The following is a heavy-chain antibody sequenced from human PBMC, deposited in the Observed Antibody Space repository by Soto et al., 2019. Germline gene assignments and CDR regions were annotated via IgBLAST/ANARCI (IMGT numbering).Heavy chain of an antibody. CDR2: IDSDGSRT. V-gene: IGHV3-74*01. D-gene: IGHD2-15*01. Sequence: EVQLVESGGDLVQPGGSLRLSCAVSGLTFSSYWMHWVRQAPGKGLEWVSRIDSDGSRTNYAVSVKGRFTISRDNAKNTLYLQMNSLRADDTAVYYCVRGLAGDNWGQGTLVIVSS. J-gene: IGHJ4*02. CDR1: GLTFSSYW. CDR3: VRGLAGDN.